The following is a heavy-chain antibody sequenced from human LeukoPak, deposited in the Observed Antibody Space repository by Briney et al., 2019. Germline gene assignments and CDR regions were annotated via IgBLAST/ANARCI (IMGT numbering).Heavy chain of an antibody. CDR2: TYSGET. CDR1: GFMVSNNY. Sequence: GGSLRLSCAASGFMVSNNYTSWVRQAPGRLEWLSVTYSGETQYADSVKGRFTISRDDSKNTLYHQMNSLRAEDTAIYYCVRDQFSWGQGTTVTVSS. V-gene: IGHV3-66*01. D-gene: IGHD3-3*01. J-gene: IGHJ6*02. CDR3: VRDQFS.